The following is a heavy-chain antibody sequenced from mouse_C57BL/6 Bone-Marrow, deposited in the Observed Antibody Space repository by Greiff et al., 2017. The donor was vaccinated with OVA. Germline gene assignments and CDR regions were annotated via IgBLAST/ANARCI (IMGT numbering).Heavy chain of an antibody. D-gene: IGHD1-1*01. Sequence: EVQLQQSGPELVKPGASVKISCKASGYTFTDYYMNWVKQSHGKSLEWIGDINPNNGGTSYNQKFKGKATLTVDKSSSTAYMELRSLTSEDSAVYYFAREGGVYGFYAMDYWGQGTSVPVSS. CDR1: GYTFTDYY. J-gene: IGHJ4*01. CDR3: AREGGVYGFYAMDY. V-gene: IGHV1-26*01. CDR2: INPNNGGT.